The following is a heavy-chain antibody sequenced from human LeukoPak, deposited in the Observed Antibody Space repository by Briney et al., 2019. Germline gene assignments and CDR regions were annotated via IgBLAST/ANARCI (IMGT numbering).Heavy chain of an antibody. Sequence: SETLSLTCTVSGGSISSYYWSWIRQPPGKGLEWIGYIYYSGSTNYNPSLKSRVTILVDTSKNQFSLKLSSVTAADTAVYYCAREPKDGSGWYGWFDPWGQGTLVTVSS. J-gene: IGHJ5*02. D-gene: IGHD6-19*01. CDR1: GGSISSYY. V-gene: IGHV4-59*12. CDR2: IYYSGST. CDR3: AREPKDGSGWYGWFDP.